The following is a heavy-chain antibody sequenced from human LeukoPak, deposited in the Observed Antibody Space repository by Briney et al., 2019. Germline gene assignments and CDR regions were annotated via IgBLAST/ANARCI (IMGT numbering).Heavy chain of an antibody. CDR2: MNPNSGNT. J-gene: IGHJ5*02. CDR1: GYTFTSYD. Sequence: ASVKVSCKASGYTFTSYDINWVRQATGQGLEWMGWMNPNSGNTGYAQKFQGRVTITRNTSISTAYMELSSLRSEYTAVYYCARTPYYYDSSGYYQHWFDPWGQGTLVTVSS. CDR3: ARTPYYYDSSGYYQHWFDP. D-gene: IGHD3-22*01. V-gene: IGHV1-8*03.